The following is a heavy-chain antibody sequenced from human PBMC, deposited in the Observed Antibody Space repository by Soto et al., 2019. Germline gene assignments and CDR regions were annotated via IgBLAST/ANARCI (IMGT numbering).Heavy chain of an antibody. D-gene: IGHD6-13*01. CDR1: GFTFDDYA. Sequence: GGSLRLSCAASGFTFDDYAMHWVRQVPGKGLEWVSGINWNSGSIGYADSVKGRFAISRDNAKNSLHLQMNSLRAEDTAFYYCVKDESINWYSGHFRHWGQGTLVTVSS. CDR2: INWNSGSI. V-gene: IGHV3-9*01. CDR3: VKDESINWYSGHFRH. J-gene: IGHJ1*01.